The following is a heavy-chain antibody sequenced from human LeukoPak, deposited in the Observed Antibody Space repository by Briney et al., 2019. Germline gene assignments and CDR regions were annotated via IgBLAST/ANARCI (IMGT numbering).Heavy chain of an antibody. CDR3: AREGAAGTGGWFDP. V-gene: IGHV1-69*13. J-gene: IGHJ5*02. D-gene: IGHD6-13*01. CDR2: IIPIFGTA. CDR1: GGTFSSYA. Sequence: SVKVSCKASGGTFSSYAISWVRQAPGQGLEWMGGIIPIFGTANYAQKFQGRVTITADESTSTAYMELSSLRSEDTAVYYCAREGAAGTGGWFDPWGQGTLVTVSS.